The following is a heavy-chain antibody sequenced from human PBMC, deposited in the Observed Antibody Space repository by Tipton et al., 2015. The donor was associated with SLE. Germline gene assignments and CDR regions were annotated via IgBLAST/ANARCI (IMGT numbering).Heavy chain of an antibody. CDR2: IYYSGST. Sequence: TLSLTCTVSGGSISSYHWSWIRQPPGEGLEWIGYIYYSGSTNYNPSLKSRVTISVDASKNQFSLKLSSVTAADTAVYYCARGSGCFDYWGQGALVAVSS. J-gene: IGHJ4*02. CDR1: GGSISSYH. D-gene: IGHD1-26*01. V-gene: IGHV4-59*01. CDR3: ARGSGCFDY.